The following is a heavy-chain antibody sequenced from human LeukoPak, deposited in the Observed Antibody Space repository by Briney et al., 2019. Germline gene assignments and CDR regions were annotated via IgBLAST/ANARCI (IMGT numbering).Heavy chain of an antibody. D-gene: IGHD6-19*01. CDR2: ISGSGGST. CDR1: GFTFSSYG. CDR3: ARGGSGWPFDC. Sequence: GGSLRLSCAASGFTFSSYGMSWVRQAPGKGLEWVSAISGSGGSTYYADSVKGRFTISRDNSKNTLYLQMNSLRAEDTAVYYCARGGSGWPFDCWGQGTLVTVSS. V-gene: IGHV3-23*01. J-gene: IGHJ4*02.